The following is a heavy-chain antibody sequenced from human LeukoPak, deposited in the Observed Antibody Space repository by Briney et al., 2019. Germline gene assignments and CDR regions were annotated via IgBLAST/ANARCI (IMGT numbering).Heavy chain of an antibody. Sequence: ASVKVSRKASGNTFTNNGISWVRQAPGQGLEWMGWISAYNGNTNYAQKFQGRVTMTTDTSTSTAYMELRSPRSDDTAVYYCARESPHYYDSSGYFDAFDIWGQGTMVTVSS. CDR3: ARESPHYYDSSGYFDAFDI. CDR2: ISAYNGNT. D-gene: IGHD3-22*01. V-gene: IGHV1-18*01. J-gene: IGHJ3*02. CDR1: GNTFTNNG.